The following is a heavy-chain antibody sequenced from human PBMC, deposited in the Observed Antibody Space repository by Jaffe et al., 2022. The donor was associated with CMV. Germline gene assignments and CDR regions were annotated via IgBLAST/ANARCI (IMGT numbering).Heavy chain of an antibody. J-gene: IGHJ4*02. Sequence: EVQLVESGGGLVQPGGSLRLSCAASGFTFSSYEMNWVRQAPGKGLEWVSYISSSGSTIYYADSVKGRFTISRDNAKNSLYLQMNSLRAEDTAVYYCARGNDYGDYRGSGGHDYWGQGTLVTVSS. CDR1: GFTFSSYE. CDR2: ISSSGSTI. D-gene: IGHD4-17*01. V-gene: IGHV3-48*03. CDR3: ARGNDYGDYRGSGGHDY.